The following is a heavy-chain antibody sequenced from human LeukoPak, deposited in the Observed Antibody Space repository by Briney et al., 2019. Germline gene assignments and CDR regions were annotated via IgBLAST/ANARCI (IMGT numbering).Heavy chain of an antibody. D-gene: IGHD5-12*01. V-gene: IGHV3-21*01. CDR3: ARLGYSAYETYYFDY. Sequence: GGSLRLSCAASGFTFSSYSMNWVRQAPGKGLEWVSSISSSSSYIYYADSVKGRFTISRDNAKNSLYLQMNSLRVEDTAVYYCARLGYSAYETYYFDYWGQGSLVTVSS. CDR1: GFTFSSYS. J-gene: IGHJ4*02. CDR2: ISSSSSYI.